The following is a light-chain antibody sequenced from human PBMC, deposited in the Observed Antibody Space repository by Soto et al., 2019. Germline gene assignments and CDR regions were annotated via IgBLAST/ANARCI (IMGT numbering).Light chain of an antibody. Sequence: QSALTQPASVSGSPGQSITISCTGSSSDVGGYNYVSWYQNHPGTAPKLMIYEVSNRPSGVSNRFSGSKSGNTASLTTSGLQAEDEADYYCSSYTSSSALVFGGGTKLTVL. CDR2: EVS. J-gene: IGLJ2*01. CDR1: SSDVGGYNY. V-gene: IGLV2-14*01. CDR3: SSYTSSSALV.